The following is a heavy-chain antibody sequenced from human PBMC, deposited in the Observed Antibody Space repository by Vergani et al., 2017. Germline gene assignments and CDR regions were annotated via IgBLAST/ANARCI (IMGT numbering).Heavy chain of an antibody. J-gene: IGHJ4*02. CDR2: ISYDGTKK. CDR1: GFTFSSYA. V-gene: IGHV3-30-3*01. CDR3: ARDGSGYPGAV. Sequence: QVQLVESGGGVVQPGRSLRLSCAASGFTFSSYAMHWVRQAPGKGLEWVAIISYDGTKKYYADSVKGRFTISRDNAKNSLYLQMNSLRAEDTAVYYCARDGSGYPGAVWGQGTLVTVSS. D-gene: IGHD5-12*01.